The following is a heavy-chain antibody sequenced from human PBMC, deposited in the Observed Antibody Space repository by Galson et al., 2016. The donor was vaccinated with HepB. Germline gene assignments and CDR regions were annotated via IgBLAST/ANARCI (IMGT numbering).Heavy chain of an antibody. CDR3: ARVDGLGEPLYFDY. D-gene: IGHD3-10*01. J-gene: IGHJ4*02. Sequence: SLRLSCAASGFTFSSYAMHWVRQAPGKGLEWVAVISYDGTNKYYADSVKGRFTISRDNSKNTLYLQMNSLRAEDTAVYYCARVDGLGEPLYFDYWGQGTLVTVSS. V-gene: IGHV3-30*04. CDR2: ISYDGTNK. CDR1: GFTFSSYA.